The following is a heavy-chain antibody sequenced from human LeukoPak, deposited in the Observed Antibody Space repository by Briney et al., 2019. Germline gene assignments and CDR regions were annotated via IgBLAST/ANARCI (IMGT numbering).Heavy chain of an antibody. Sequence: GGSLRLSCAASGFTFSSYSMNWVRQAPGKGLEWASSISSRSAYIHYTDSVKGRFNISRDNAENSLYLQMNNLRADDTAVYYCARDRSGSYPYYFDYWGQGTLVTVSS. D-gene: IGHD1-26*01. CDR1: GFTFSSYS. CDR2: ISSRSAYI. V-gene: IGHV3-21*01. J-gene: IGHJ4*02. CDR3: ARDRSGSYPYYFDY.